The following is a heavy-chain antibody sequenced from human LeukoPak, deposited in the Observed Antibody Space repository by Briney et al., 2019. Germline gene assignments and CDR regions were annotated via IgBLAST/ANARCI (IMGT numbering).Heavy chain of an antibody. V-gene: IGHV3-74*01. J-gene: IGHJ4*02. CDR2: INTDGSAT. CDR1: GFTFSIYW. CDR3: ARAPRYSTLYYFEF. Sequence: GGSLRLSCAASGFTFSIYWMHWVRQAPGKGLVWVSRINTDGSATNYADSVKGRFTISRDNAKNTLYLQMNSLRAEDTAVYYCARAPRYSTLYYFEFWGRGTLVTVSS. D-gene: IGHD6-13*01.